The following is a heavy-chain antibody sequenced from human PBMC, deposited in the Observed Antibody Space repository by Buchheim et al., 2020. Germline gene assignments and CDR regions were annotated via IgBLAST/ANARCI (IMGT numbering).Heavy chain of an antibody. Sequence: QVQLQQWGAGLLKPSETLSLTCAVYGGSFSGYYWSWIRQPPGKGLEWIGEINHSGSTNYNPSLKSRVTISVDTSKNQFSLKLSSVAAADTAVYYCARFWGVVPAAIRKLGPFDYWGQGTL. CDR3: ARFWGVVPAAIRKLGPFDY. CDR2: INHSGST. CDR1: GGSFSGYY. J-gene: IGHJ4*02. V-gene: IGHV4-34*01. D-gene: IGHD2-2*01.